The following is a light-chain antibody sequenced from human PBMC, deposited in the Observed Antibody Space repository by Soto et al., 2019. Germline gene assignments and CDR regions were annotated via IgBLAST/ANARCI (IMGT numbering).Light chain of an antibody. CDR1: SSDVGSYNL. J-gene: IGLJ2*01. Sequence: QSALTQPASVSGSPGQSITISCTGTSSDVGSYNLVSWYQQHPGKAPKLMIYEGSKRPSGVSNRFSGSKSGNTASLTIAGLQAEDEDAYYCCSYAGRVFGGGTKLTVL. V-gene: IGLV2-23*01. CDR3: CSYAGRV. CDR2: EGS.